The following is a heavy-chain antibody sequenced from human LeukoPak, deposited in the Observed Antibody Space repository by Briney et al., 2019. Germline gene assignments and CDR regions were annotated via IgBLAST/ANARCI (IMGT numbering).Heavy chain of an antibody. CDR1: GGSSSSGVYY. V-gene: IGHV4-31*03. Sequence: PSPTLSPSCTVSGGSSSSGVYYWRWTRQQPGKGLEWIGYIYYSGSTYYNPSLKSRVTMSVDTSKTQFSLKLSSVTAADTAVYYCAREELKCSGGSCYYYGMDVWGKGTTVTVSS. J-gene: IGHJ6*04. CDR3: AREELKCSGGSCYYYGMDV. D-gene: IGHD2-15*01. CDR2: IYYSGST.